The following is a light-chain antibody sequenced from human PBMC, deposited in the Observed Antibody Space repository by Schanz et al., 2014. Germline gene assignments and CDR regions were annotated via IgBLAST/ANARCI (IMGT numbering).Light chain of an antibody. Sequence: ETEMTQSPVTLSVSPGERVTLSCRASQTVGSDLAWYQQKPGQAPRLLIYGASTRAADVPPRFAGSGAETEFTLTINGLQSEDSAVYYCQQYRHWPPWTFGQGTKV. V-gene: IGKV3-15*01. J-gene: IGKJ1*01. CDR2: GAS. CDR3: QQYRHWPPWT. CDR1: QTVGSD.